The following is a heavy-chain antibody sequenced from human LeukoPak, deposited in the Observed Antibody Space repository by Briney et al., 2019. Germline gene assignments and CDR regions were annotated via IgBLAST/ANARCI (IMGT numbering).Heavy chain of an antibody. V-gene: IGHV1-46*01. CDR3: ARDPCSSTSCYHYYFDY. CDR1: GYTFTSYY. CDR2: INPSGGST. D-gene: IGHD2-2*01. J-gene: IGHJ4*02. Sequence: ASVKVSCKASGYTFTSYYMHWVRQAPGQGLEWIGIINPSGGSTSYAQKFQGRVTMTTDTSTSTAYTELRSLRSDDTAVYYCARDPCSSTSCYHYYFDYWGQGTLVTVSS.